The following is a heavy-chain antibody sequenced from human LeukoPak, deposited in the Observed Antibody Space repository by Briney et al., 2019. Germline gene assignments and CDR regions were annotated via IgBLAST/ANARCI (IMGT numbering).Heavy chain of an antibody. V-gene: IGHV3-11*01. CDR1: GFTFSDYY. D-gene: IGHD3-10*01. J-gene: IGHJ5*02. Sequence: GGSLRLSCAASGFTFSDYYMSWIRQAPGKGLEWVSYISSSGSTIYYADSVKGRFTISRDNAKNSLYLQMNSLRAEDTAVYYCARSGRKYYYGPNWFDPWGQGTLVTVSS. CDR3: ARSGRKYYYGPNWFDP. CDR2: ISSSGSTI.